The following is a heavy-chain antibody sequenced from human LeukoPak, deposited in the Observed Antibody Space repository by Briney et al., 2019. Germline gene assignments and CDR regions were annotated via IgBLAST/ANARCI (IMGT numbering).Heavy chain of an antibody. CDR3: AAADKWEPLDY. Sequence: ASVKVSCQVSGNSLSETSIHWVRQAPGQWLEWMGGFDPEDGEPIFAQRFQGRFSMTEDASADTAYMELSSLRPEDTAVYYCAAADKWEPLDYWGQGTLVTVSS. J-gene: IGHJ4*02. CDR2: FDPEDGEP. D-gene: IGHD1-26*01. CDR1: GNSLSETS. V-gene: IGHV1-24*01.